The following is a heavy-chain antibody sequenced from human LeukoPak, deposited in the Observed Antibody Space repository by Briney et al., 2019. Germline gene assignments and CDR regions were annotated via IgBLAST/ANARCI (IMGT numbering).Heavy chain of an antibody. V-gene: IGHV3-74*01. J-gene: IGHJ1*01. Sequence: PGRSLRLSRAASGFTFSSYWMHWVRQAPGKGLEWVARINSDGTDISYGDSVKGRFTISRDNAKNTLYLQMNSLRVEDTAVYYYARVGYYDSSNYYAYFQHWGQGTLVTVSS. CDR2: INSDGTDI. D-gene: IGHD3-22*01. CDR3: ARVGYYDSSNYYAYFQH. CDR1: GFTFSSYW.